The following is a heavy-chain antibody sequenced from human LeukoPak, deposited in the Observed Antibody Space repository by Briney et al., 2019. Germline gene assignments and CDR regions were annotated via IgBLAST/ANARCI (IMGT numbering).Heavy chain of an antibody. V-gene: IGHV1-2*06. J-gene: IGHJ4*02. CDR2: INPNSGGT. Sequence: ASVKVSCEASGYTFTDYYMHWVRQAPGQGLEWMGRINPNSGGTNYAQKFQGRVTMTRDTSISTAYMELSRLRSDDTAEYYCAALPLGDCSSNSCYIFGYWLQGTLITVPS. CDR3: AALPLGDCSSNSCYIFGY. D-gene: IGHD2-2*02. CDR1: GYTFTDYY.